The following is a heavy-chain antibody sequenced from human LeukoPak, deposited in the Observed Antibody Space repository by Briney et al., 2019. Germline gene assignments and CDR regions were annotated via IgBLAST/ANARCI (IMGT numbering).Heavy chain of an antibody. V-gene: IGHV4-34*01. D-gene: IGHD3-22*01. CDR3: ARGGLTNSSGFDFDY. CDR1: GGSFSGYY. Sequence: SETLSLTCAVYGGSFSGYYWSWIRQPPGKGLEWIGEINHSGSTNYNPSLKSRVTISVDTSKNQFSLKLSSVTAADTAVYHCARGGLTNSSGFDFDYWGQGTLVTVSS. CDR2: INHSGST. J-gene: IGHJ4*02.